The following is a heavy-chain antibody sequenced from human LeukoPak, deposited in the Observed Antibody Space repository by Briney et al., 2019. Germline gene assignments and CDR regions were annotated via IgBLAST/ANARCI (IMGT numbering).Heavy chain of an antibody. CDR3: ARGIYGDYEGDY. D-gene: IGHD4-17*01. Sequence: ASVKVSCKASGYTFTGYDINWVRQATGQGLEWMGWMNPNSGNTGYAQKFQGRVTMTRNTSISTAYMELSSLRSEDTAVYYCARGIYGDYEGDYWGQGTLVTVSS. CDR2: MNPNSGNT. CDR1: GYTFTGYD. J-gene: IGHJ4*02. V-gene: IGHV1-8*01.